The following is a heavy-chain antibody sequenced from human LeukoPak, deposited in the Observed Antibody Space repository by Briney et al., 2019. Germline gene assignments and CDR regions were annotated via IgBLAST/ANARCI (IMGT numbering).Heavy chain of an antibody. Sequence: ASVKVSCKASGYTFTGYYMHWVRQAPGQGLEWMGWINPNSGGTNYAQRFQGRVTMTRDTSISTAYMELSRLRSDDTAVYYCARGPLWFGELVDYWGQGTLVTVSS. CDR3: ARGPLWFGELVDY. J-gene: IGHJ4*02. CDR2: INPNSGGT. CDR1: GYTFTGYY. V-gene: IGHV1-2*02. D-gene: IGHD3-10*01.